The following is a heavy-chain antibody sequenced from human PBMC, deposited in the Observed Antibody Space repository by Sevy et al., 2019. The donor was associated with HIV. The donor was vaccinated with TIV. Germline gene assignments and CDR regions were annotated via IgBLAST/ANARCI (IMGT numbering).Heavy chain of an antibody. V-gene: IGHV3-23*01. CDR1: GFIFSNYP. Sequence: GGSLRLSCAASGFIFSNYPMSWVRHSPGKGLKWVSDISAGGTTTYYADSVEGRFTISRDNSKNTVSLQMNSLGAEDTAIYYCAKRYCSTITCYDDDFWNPYYFYGLDVWGQRISVTVSS. D-gene: IGHD2-2*01. CDR2: ISAGGTTT. J-gene: IGHJ6*02. CDR3: AKRYCSTITCYDDDFWNPYYFYGLDV.